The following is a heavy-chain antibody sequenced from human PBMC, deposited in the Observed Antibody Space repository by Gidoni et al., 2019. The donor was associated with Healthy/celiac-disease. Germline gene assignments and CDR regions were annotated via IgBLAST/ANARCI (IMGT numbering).Heavy chain of an antibody. CDR2: IYTSGST. V-gene: IGHV4-61*02. CDR3: ASVGAIPYYYGMDV. CDR1: GGSISSGSYY. J-gene: IGHJ6*02. Sequence: QVQLQESGPGLVKPSQTLSLTCTVSGGSISSGSYYWSWIRQPAGKGLEWIGRIYTSGSTNYNPSLKSRVTISVDTSKNQFSLKLSSVTAADTAVYYCASVGAIPYYYGMDVWGQGTTVTVSS. D-gene: IGHD1-26*01.